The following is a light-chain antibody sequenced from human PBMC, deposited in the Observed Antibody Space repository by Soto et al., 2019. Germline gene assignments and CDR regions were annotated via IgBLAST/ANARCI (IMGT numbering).Light chain of an antibody. CDR1: QSVSSSY. V-gene: IGKV3-20*01. CDR3: QQYGSSPPIT. J-gene: IGKJ5*01. Sequence: EIVLTQSPGTLSLSPGERATLSCRASQSVSSSYLAWYQQKPGQAPRLLISGASSRATGIPDRFSGSGSGTDFTLNISRLETEDFAVYYCQQYGSSPPITFGQGTRLEIK. CDR2: GAS.